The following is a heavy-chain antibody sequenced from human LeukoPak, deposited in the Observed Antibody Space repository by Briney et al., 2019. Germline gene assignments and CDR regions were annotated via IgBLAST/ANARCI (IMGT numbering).Heavy chain of an antibody. V-gene: IGHV3-30*04. Sequence: QPGGSLRLSCAASGFTFSTFSMHWVRQAPGKGLEWVAVILYDGSTQYYADSVRGRFTASRDNSKDTLYLKMNSLRAEDTAVYYCASLLRCSGGSCYSSFDYWGQGTLVTVPS. CDR1: GFTFSTFS. J-gene: IGHJ4*02. D-gene: IGHD2-15*01. CDR2: ILYDGSTQ. CDR3: ASLLRCSGGSCYSSFDY.